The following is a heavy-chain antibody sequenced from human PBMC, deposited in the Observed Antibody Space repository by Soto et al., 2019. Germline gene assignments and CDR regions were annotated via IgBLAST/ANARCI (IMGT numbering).Heavy chain of an antibody. CDR2: ISGGGCST. Sequence: EVQLLVSGGGLVQPGGSLRLSCAPSGFTFSNYAMSWVRQAPGKGLEWVSTISGGGCSTYYADSVKGRFTISRDNXXSTLYLQMNSLRAEDTAVYYCTKAKRISSGWYGEEWGQGTLVTVSS. CDR3: TKAKRISSGWYGEE. J-gene: IGHJ4*02. CDR1: GFTFSNYA. D-gene: IGHD6-19*01. V-gene: IGHV3-23*01.